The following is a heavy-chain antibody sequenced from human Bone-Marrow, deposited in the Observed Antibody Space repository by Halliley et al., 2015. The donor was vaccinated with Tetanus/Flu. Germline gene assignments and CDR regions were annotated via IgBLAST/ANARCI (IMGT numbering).Heavy chain of an antibody. Sequence: GGIDTYNGNTNYAQSFQGRVTMTTDTSTSTAYMKLRSLRSDDTAVYYCARGDCSASSCFFPFDSWGQGTLVTVSS. D-gene: IGHD2-15*01. V-gene: IGHV1-18*01. J-gene: IGHJ4*02. CDR2: IDTYNGNT. CDR3: ARGDCSASSCFFPFDS.